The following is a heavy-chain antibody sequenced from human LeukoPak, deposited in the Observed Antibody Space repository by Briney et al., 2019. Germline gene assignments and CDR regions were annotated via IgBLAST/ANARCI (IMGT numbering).Heavy chain of an antibody. CDR3: ARAHRYYYDSSGYEGGY. J-gene: IGHJ4*02. CDR1: GGTFSSYA. V-gene: IGHV1-69*05. Sequence: SVKVSCKASGGTFSSYAISWVRQAPGQGLEWMGGIIPIFGTANYAQKFQGRVTITTDESTSTAYMELSSLSSEDTAVYYCARAHRYYYDSSGYEGGYWGQGTLVTVSS. CDR2: IIPIFGTA. D-gene: IGHD3-22*01.